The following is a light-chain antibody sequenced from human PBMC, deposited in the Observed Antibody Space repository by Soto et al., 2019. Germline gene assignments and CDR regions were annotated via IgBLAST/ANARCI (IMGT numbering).Light chain of an antibody. V-gene: IGKV3-11*01. J-gene: IGKJ2*01. CDR3: QQRDKWPRT. CDR1: QSVGSY. CDR2: GAS. Sequence: EIVLTQSPATLSLSPGERATLSCRASQSVGSYLAWYQHKPGQAPRLLIYGASNRATDIPGRFSGRGSGTDFTLTISSLDSGDSAVYYCQQRDKWPRTFGQGTKLEIK.